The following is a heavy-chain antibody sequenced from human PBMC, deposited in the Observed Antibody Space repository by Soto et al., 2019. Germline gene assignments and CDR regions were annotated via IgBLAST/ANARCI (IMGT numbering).Heavy chain of an antibody. CDR2: IYYSGST. CDR1: GGSISSGDYY. J-gene: IGHJ5*02. Sequence: QVQLQESGPGLVKPSQTLSLTCTVSGGSISSGDYYWSWIRQPPGKGLEWIGYIYYSGSTYYNPSLKIRVTISVDTSKNQFSLKLISVTAADTAVYYCAREGFLGYCSGGSCRGWFDPWGQGTLVTVSS. D-gene: IGHD2-15*01. CDR3: AREGFLGYCSGGSCRGWFDP. V-gene: IGHV4-30-4*01.